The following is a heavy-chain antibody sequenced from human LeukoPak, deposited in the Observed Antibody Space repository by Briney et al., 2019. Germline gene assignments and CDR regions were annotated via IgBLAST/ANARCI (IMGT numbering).Heavy chain of an antibody. Sequence: GGSLRLSCAASGSTFSSYWMHWVRQAPGKGLVWVSRINSDGSSTSYADSVKGRFTISRDNAKNTLYLQMNSLRAEDTAVYYCARSSGYDKRGLDYWGQGTLVTVSS. CDR3: ARSSGYDKRGLDY. J-gene: IGHJ4*02. V-gene: IGHV3-74*01. CDR2: INSDGSST. CDR1: GSTFSSYW. D-gene: IGHD5-12*01.